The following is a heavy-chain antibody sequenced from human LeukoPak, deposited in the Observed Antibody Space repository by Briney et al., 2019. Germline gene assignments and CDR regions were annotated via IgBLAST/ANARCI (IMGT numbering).Heavy chain of an antibody. CDR2: AYYSGST. CDR3: VRHIATNTGYFDY. V-gene: IGHV4-39*01. CDR1: GGSISSGAYY. D-gene: IGHD5-24*01. J-gene: IGHJ4*02. Sequence: SETLSLTCTVSGGSISSGAYYWGWIRQPPGKGLEWIGSAYYSGSTDYNPSLKSRVTIFIDTSRDQFSLDLRSVTAADTALYYCVRHIATNTGYFDYCGQGTLVTVSS.